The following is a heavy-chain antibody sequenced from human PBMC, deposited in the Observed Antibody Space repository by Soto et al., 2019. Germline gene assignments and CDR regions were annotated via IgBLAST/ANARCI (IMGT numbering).Heavy chain of an antibody. CDR3: VRQDSRSWYNWFEP. CDR2: IHYLGTT. CDR1: GASISTDRYY. Sequence: PSETLSLTCSVSGASISTDRYYWGWIRQPPGKGLEWIANIHYLGTTYYNPSLASRVILSVDASKNELPLRLSSVTAADTAVYYCVRQDSRSWYNWFEPWGQGTQVTVSS. J-gene: IGHJ5*02. D-gene: IGHD6-13*01. V-gene: IGHV4-39*01.